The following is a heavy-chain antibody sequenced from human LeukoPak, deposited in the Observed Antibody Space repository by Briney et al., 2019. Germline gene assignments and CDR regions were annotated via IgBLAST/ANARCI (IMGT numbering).Heavy chain of an antibody. J-gene: IGHJ4*02. CDR2: IYHSGST. V-gene: IGHV4-4*02. CDR3: ARVRPYYYDTSSSYYFDY. D-gene: IGHD3-22*01. Sequence: PSGTLSLTCAVSGGSISSSNWWSWVRQPPGKGLEWIGEIYHSGSTNYNPSLKSRVTISVDKSKNQFSLKLSSVTAADMATYYCARVRPYYYDTSSSYYFDYWGQGTLVTVSS. CDR1: GGSISSSNW.